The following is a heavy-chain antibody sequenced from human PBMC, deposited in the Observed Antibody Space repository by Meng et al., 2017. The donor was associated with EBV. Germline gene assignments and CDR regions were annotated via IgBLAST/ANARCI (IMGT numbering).Heavy chain of an antibody. Sequence: QERLVGSGGGVVQPGRSLRISCAASGFTFSNYGFHWVRQAPGKGPEWVAIIPSDASHNKYYADSVKGRFTISRDNSKNTLYVQMNSLRTEDMAVYYCAKDLSGRFDPWGQGTLVTVSS. CDR2: IPSDASHNK. CDR1: GFTFSNYG. CDR3: AKDLSGRFDP. V-gene: IGHV3-30*18. J-gene: IGHJ5*02. D-gene: IGHD1-14*01.